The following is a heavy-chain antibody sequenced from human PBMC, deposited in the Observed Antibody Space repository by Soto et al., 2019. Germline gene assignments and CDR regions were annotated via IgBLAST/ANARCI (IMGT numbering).Heavy chain of an antibody. D-gene: IGHD6-13*01. CDR1: ELTFSSYE. Sequence: GGSLRLSCVASELTFSSYEMNWVRQAPGKGLEWVSYISSSGATIYYADSVKGRFTISRDNAKNSLYLQMNSLRAEDTAVYYCVRFGGTAAGPGDYWGQGTLVTVSS. J-gene: IGHJ4*02. CDR2: ISSSGATI. CDR3: VRFGGTAAGPGDY. V-gene: IGHV3-48*03.